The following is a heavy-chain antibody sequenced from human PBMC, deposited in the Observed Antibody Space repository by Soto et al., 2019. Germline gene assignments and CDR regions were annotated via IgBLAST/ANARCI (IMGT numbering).Heavy chain of an antibody. CDR3: ARVTLKAGNWFDP. CDR2: INPKSRGT. Sequence: ASVKESCKASRYTFTDYFIHWVRQAPGQGFEWMGWINPKSRGTNYAQKFQGRVTVTRDTSSSKAYMELRGLTSDDTAVYYCARVTLKAGNWFDPWGQGTLVTVSS. CDR1: RYTFTDYF. V-gene: IGHV1-2*02. J-gene: IGHJ5*02.